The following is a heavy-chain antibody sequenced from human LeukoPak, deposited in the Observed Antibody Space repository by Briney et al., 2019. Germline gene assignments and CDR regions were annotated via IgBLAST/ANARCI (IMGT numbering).Heavy chain of an antibody. V-gene: IGHV3-33*01. CDR1: GFTFSSYG. Sequence: GRSLRLSCAASGFTFSSYGMHSVRPAPGKRLEWVAVISYDGSNKYYANSVKGRFTISRDNSKNTLYLQMNSLRAEDTAVYYCARDTVTKQEAYGMDVWGQGTTVTVSS. CDR3: ARDTVTKQEAYGMDV. J-gene: IGHJ6*02. D-gene: IGHD4-17*01. CDR2: ISYDGSNK.